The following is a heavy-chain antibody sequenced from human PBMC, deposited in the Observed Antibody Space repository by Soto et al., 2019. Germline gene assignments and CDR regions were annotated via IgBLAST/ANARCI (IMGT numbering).Heavy chain of an antibody. CDR2: ISYDGSNK. V-gene: IGHV3-30-3*01. CDR1: GFTFSSYA. J-gene: IGHJ4*02. D-gene: IGHD2-2*02. CDR3: AGGSCSSTSCYIVDY. Sequence: PGGSLRLSCAASGFTFSSYAMHWVRQAPGKGLEWVAVISYDGSNKYYADSVKGRFTISRDNSKNTLYLQMNSLRAEDTAVYYCAGGSCSSTSCYIVDYWGQGTLVTVS.